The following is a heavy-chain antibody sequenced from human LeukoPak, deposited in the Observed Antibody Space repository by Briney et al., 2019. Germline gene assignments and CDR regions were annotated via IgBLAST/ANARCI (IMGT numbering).Heavy chain of an antibody. D-gene: IGHD6-13*01. V-gene: IGHV3-48*03. Sequence: GGSLRLSCAASGFTFSSYEMNWVRQAPGKGLEWVSYISSSGSTIYYADSVKGRFTISRDNAKNSLYLQMNSLRAEDTAVYYCARERSSSWGVYWGQGTLVTVSS. CDR1: GFTFSSYE. CDR3: ARERSSSWGVY. J-gene: IGHJ4*02. CDR2: ISSSGSTI.